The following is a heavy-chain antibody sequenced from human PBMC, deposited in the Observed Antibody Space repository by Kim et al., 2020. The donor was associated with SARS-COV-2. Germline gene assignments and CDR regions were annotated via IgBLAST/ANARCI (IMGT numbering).Heavy chain of an antibody. Sequence: GGSLRLSCAASGFTFNIYSMNWVRQAPGKGLEWVSYISSTASTIYYADSVKGRITISRDNAKNSLYLQMNSLRDEDTAVYYCVRDYYGDSALEFWGQGTL. CDR1: GFTFNIYS. J-gene: IGHJ4*02. CDR3: VRDYYGDSALEF. D-gene: IGHD3-10*01. V-gene: IGHV3-48*02. CDR2: ISSTASTI.